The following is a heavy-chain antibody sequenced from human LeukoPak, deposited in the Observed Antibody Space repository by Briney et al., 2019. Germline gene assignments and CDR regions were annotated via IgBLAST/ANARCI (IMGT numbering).Heavy chain of an antibody. CDR1: GGSISSSSYY. Sequence: SSETLSLTCTVSGGSISSSSYYWGWIRQPPGKGLEWIGSIYYSGSTYYNPSLKSRVTISVDTSKNQFSLKLSSVTAADTAVYYCARLGWGDGYNIDYWGQGTLVTVSS. D-gene: IGHD5-24*01. V-gene: IGHV4-39*01. CDR3: ARLGWGDGYNIDY. CDR2: IYYSGST. J-gene: IGHJ4*02.